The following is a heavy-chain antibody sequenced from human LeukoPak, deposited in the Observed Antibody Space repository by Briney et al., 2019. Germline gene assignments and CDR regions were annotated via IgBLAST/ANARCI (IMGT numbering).Heavy chain of an antibody. Sequence: SETLSLTCTVSGGSISSYYWSWIRQPPGKGLEWIGYIYTSGSTNYNPSLKSRVTISVATSKNQFSLKLGSVTAADTAVYYCARHGGAVAVYFDYWGQGTLVTVSS. CDR3: ARHGGAVAVYFDY. D-gene: IGHD6-19*01. V-gene: IGHV4-4*09. CDR1: GGSISSYY. CDR2: IYTSGST. J-gene: IGHJ4*02.